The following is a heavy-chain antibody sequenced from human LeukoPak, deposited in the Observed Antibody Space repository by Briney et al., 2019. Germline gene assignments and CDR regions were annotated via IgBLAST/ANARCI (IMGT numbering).Heavy chain of an antibody. CDR2: IIPIFGTA. CDR1: GGTFSSYA. Sequence: SVKVSCKASGGTFSSYAISWVRQAPGQGLEWMGRIIPIFGTANYAQKFQGRVTITTDESTSTAYMGLSSLRSEDTAVYYCARDVAIPPPKNYYYMDVWGKGTTVTVSS. J-gene: IGHJ6*03. V-gene: IGHV1-69*05. CDR3: ARDVAIPPPKNYYYMDV. D-gene: IGHD2-21*01.